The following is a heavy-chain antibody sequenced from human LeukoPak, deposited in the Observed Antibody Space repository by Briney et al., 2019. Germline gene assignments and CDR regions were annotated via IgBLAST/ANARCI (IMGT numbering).Heavy chain of an antibody. CDR2: LRGNGDT. J-gene: IGHJ4*02. V-gene: IGHV3-23*01. D-gene: IGHD1-1*01. CDR3: ANASWVSNADAVL. CDR1: VFTPSSYA. Sequence: PGGSLTLSCAASVFTPSSYATSWVRAAPAGGLEWVSSLRGNGDTFYADAVKGRFSCSRDDSRNTVYLQLNKLRVEDTAVYYCANASWVSNADAVLWGQGTVVTVSS.